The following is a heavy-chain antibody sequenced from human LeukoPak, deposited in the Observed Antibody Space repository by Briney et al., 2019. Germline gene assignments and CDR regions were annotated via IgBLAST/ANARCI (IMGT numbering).Heavy chain of an antibody. Sequence: GASVKVSCKAPGYTFSTYGINWVRQAPGQGLEWMGWINAYNGDTKYAQRLQGRVTMTADTSTTTAYMELRALRSDDTAVYYCARAYGSGSYYVKAADYWGQGTLVTVSS. D-gene: IGHD3-10*01. CDR3: ARAYGSGSYYVKAADY. J-gene: IGHJ4*02. CDR2: INAYNGDT. V-gene: IGHV1-18*01. CDR1: GYTFSTYG.